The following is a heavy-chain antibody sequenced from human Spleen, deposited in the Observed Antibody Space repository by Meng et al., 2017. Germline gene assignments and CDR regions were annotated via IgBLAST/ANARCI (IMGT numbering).Heavy chain of an antibody. CDR2: INPKSGDT. CDR1: GYNFSDYY. J-gene: IGHJ4*02. V-gene: IGHV1-2*06. Sequence: ASVKVFCKPSGYNFSDYYIHWVRRAPGQGLVWLGRINPKSGDTHYAQESQARVITTGDTSISTAQMELSGLRYDDTAMYYCARDEDISAAGKLFGDYWGQGTLVTVSS. D-gene: IGHD6-13*01. CDR3: ARDEDISAAGKLFGDY.